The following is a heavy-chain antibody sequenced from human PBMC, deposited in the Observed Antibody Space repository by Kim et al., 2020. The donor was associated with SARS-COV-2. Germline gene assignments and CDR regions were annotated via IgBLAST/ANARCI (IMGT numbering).Heavy chain of an antibody. Sequence: VKGQFTIARDNAKNSLYQQMNSLRAEDTALYYCAKEGYGSGYFDYWGQGTLVTVSS. CDR3: AKEGYGSGYFDY. V-gene: IGHV3-9*01. D-gene: IGHD3-10*01. J-gene: IGHJ4*02.